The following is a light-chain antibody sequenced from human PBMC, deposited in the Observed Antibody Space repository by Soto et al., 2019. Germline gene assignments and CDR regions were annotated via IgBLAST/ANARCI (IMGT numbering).Light chain of an antibody. CDR3: QHYNNWPPWT. CDR2: GAS. Sequence: EIVMTQSPATLSVSPGERATLSCRASQSVSSNLAWYQQKPGQAPRLLIYGASTRATGIPARFSGSGSGTEFTLTISSLQYEDFAVYYCQHYNNWPPWTFGQGPKVEIK. J-gene: IGKJ1*01. CDR1: QSVSSN. V-gene: IGKV3-15*01.